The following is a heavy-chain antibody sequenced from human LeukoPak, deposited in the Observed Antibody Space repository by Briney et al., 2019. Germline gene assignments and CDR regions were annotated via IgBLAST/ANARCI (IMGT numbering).Heavy chain of an antibody. CDR3: ARGGRLLGKFDY. Sequence: SETLSLTCTVSGGSITNYYWSWIRQPPGEGLEWIGYIYYSGSTNYNPSLKSRVTISVDTSTNQFSLKLSSVTAADTAVYFCARGGRLLGKFDYWGQGTPVTVSS. D-gene: IGHD3-22*01. J-gene: IGHJ4*02. V-gene: IGHV4-59*01. CDR1: GGSITNYY. CDR2: IYYSGST.